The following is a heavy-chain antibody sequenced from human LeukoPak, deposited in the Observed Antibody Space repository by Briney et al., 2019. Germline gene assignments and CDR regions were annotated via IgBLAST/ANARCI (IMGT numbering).Heavy chain of an antibody. CDR2: ISSSSYI. D-gene: IGHD1-26*01. CDR3: ARGDIGAPDY. Sequence: GGSLRLSCAASGFTFFSYWMNWVRQAPGKGLEWVSSISSSSYIYYADSVKGRFTISRDNAKNSLYLQMNSLRAEDTAVYYCARGDIGAPDYWGQGTLVTVSS. V-gene: IGHV3-21*01. J-gene: IGHJ4*02. CDR1: GFTFFSYW.